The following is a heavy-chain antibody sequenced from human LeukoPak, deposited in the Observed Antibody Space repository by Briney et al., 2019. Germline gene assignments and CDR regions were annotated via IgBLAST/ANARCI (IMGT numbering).Heavy chain of an antibody. CDR3: ARDGSSGWYGY. CDR1: GFTFSSCS. CDR2: ISISSSYI. J-gene: IGHJ4*02. V-gene: IGHV3-21*01. Sequence: GGSLRLSCTASGFTFSSCSMNWVRQPPGTGLEWVSSISISSSYIYYADSVKGRFTISRDNPKNTLYLQMKSLRAEETAVYYCARDGSSGWYGYWGQGKLVTVSS. D-gene: IGHD6-19*01.